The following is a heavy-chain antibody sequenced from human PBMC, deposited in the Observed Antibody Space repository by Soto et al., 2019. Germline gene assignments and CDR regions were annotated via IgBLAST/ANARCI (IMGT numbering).Heavy chain of an antibody. CDR1: GGSISSYY. CDR3: ARVQGGSSSWYTPYYYYGMDV. V-gene: IGHV4-59*01. CDR2: IYYSGST. J-gene: IGHJ6*02. D-gene: IGHD6-13*01. Sequence: SETLSLTCTVSGGSISSYYWSWIRQPPGKGLEWIGYIYYSGSTNYNPSLKSRVTISVDTSKNQFSLKPSSVTAADTAVYYCARVQGGSSSWYTPYYYYGMDVWGQGTTVTVSS.